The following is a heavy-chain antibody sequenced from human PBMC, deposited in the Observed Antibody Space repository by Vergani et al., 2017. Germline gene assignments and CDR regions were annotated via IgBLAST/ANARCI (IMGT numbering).Heavy chain of an antibody. D-gene: IGHD3-3*01. J-gene: IGHJ6*02. V-gene: IGHV1-2*02. CDR2: INPNSGGT. CDR1: GYTFSDYY. Sequence: QVQLVQSGAEVKKPGASVKVSCKASGYTFSDYYMHWVRQAPGQGLEWMGWINPNSGGTNYAQKFQGRVTMTRDTSFSTAYMELSRLRSDDTAVYYCARGPKTIFGVVIIWGSYYYYGMDVWGQGTTVTVSS. CDR3: ARGPKTIFGVVIIWGSYYYYGMDV.